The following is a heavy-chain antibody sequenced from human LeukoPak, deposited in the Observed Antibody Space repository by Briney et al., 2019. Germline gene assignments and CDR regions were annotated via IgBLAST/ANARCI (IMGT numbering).Heavy chain of an antibody. V-gene: IGHV3-48*04. D-gene: IGHD6-19*01. CDR3: AREIAVAGTVYYYYYYYMDV. J-gene: IGHJ6*03. CDR1: GFTFSSYS. CDR2: ISSSSSTI. Sequence: GGSLRLSCAASGFTFSSYSMNWVRQAPGKGLEWVSYISSSSSTIYYADSVKGRFTISRDNAKNSLYLQMNSLRAEDTAVYYCAREIAVAGTVYYYYYYYMDVWGKGTTVTVSS.